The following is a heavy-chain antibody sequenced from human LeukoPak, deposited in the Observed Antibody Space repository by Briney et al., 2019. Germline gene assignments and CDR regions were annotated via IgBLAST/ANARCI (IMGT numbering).Heavy chain of an antibody. CDR3: AEEMAGLVDHFQH. CDR1: GYTFTGYY. Sequence: SVKVSCKASGYTFTGYYMHWVRQAPGQGLEWMGWINPNSGGTNYAQKFQGRVTMARDTSISTAYTELSRLRRDDTAVYYCAEEMAGLVDHFQHWGQGTLVTVSS. V-gene: IGHV1-2*02. J-gene: IGHJ1*01. CDR2: INPNSGGT. D-gene: IGHD6-19*01.